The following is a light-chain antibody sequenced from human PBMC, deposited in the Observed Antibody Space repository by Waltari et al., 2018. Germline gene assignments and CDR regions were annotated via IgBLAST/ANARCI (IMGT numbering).Light chain of an antibody. CDR2: FGS. V-gene: IGKV2-28*01. Sequence: DIMMNQSPISLPVSPGEQAYISCRSSQGLLHSNGYHYLDWYLQKPGQSPQLLIYFGSNRASGVADRFRGRASGTDFTLKVSRVEAEDVGVYFCMQGLQMPFTFGQGTKLEI. J-gene: IGKJ2*01. CDR3: MQGLQMPFT. CDR1: QGLLHSNGYHY.